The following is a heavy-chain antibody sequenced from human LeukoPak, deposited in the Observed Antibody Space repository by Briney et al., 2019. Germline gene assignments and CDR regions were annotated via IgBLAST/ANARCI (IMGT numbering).Heavy chain of an antibody. J-gene: IGHJ5*01. D-gene: IGHD6-19*01. Sequence: GGSLRLSCAASGFTFSTYEMNWVRQAPGKGLEWVSTINANSGTRSYAASVRGRFTISRDNSKNTVYLQLNTLRAEDTAVYYCAKPISGGLAVTADWFDPWGQGTLVVVSS. V-gene: IGHV3-23*01. CDR2: INANSGTR. CDR3: AKPISGGLAVTADWFDP. CDR1: GFTFSTYE.